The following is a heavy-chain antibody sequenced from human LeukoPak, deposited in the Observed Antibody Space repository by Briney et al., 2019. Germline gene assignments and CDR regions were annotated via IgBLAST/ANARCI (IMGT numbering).Heavy chain of an antibody. CDR2: IYTSGST. D-gene: IGHD2-2*01. J-gene: IGHJ4*02. CDR1: GGSISSYY. V-gene: IGHV4-4*07. CDR3: AREPRYRLGYCSSTSCDNFDY. Sequence: SETLSLTCTVSGGSISSYYWSWIRQPAGKGLEWIGRIYTSGSTNYNPSLKSRVTMSVDTSKNQFSLKLSSVTAADTAVYYCAREPRYRLGYCSSTSCDNFDYWGQGTLVTVSS.